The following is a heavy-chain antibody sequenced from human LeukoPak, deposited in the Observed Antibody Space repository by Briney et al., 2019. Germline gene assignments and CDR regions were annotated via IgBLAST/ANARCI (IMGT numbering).Heavy chain of an antibody. CDR3: ARVAELELS. J-gene: IGHJ4*02. CDR2: IYYSGST. V-gene: IGHV4-30-4*08. CDR1: GYSISSGYY. D-gene: IGHD1-7*01. Sequence: SETLSLTCTVSGYSISSGYYWSWIRQPPGKGLEWIEYIYYSGSTYYNPSLKSRVTISVDTSKNQFSLKLSSVTAADTAVYYCARVAELELSWGQGTLVTVSS.